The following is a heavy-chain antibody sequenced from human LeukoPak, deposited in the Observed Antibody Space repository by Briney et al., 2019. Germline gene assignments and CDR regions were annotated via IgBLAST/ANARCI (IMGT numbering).Heavy chain of an antibody. CDR2: INPNSGGT. D-gene: IGHD3-10*01. V-gene: IGHV1-2*02. J-gene: IGHJ5*02. CDR1: GYTFTGYY. Sequence: ASVKVSCKASGYTFTGYYMHWVRQAPGQGLEWMGWINPNSGGTNYAQKFQGRVTITRDTSISTAYMELSRLRSDDTAVYYCARPKSSRGYYYGSGSPPNWFDPWGQGTLVTVSS. CDR3: ARPKSSRGYYYGSGSPPNWFDP.